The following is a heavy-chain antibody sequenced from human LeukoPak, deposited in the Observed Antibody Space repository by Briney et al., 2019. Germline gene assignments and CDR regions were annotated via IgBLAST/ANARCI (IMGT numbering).Heavy chain of an antibody. J-gene: IGHJ4*02. CDR1: GFTFSSYA. D-gene: IGHD3-9*01. V-gene: IGHV3-23*01. CDR3: AKSATKFDLGNY. Sequence: PGGSLRLSCAASGFTFSSYAMNWVRQAPGKGLEWVSAISRGGDSTYYADSVKGRFTISRDTSRNTLYLQMNSLRAEDTAVYYCAKSATKFDLGNYWGQGTLVTVSS. CDR2: ISRGGDST.